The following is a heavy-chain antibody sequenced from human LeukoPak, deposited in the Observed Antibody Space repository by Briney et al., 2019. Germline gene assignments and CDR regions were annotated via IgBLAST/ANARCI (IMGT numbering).Heavy chain of an antibody. V-gene: IGHV3-23*01. D-gene: IGHD3-22*01. J-gene: IGHJ6*03. CDR2: ISGSGDST. Sequence: PGGSLRLSCAASGFTFSSYAMTWVRQAPGKGLEWVSAISGSGDSTYYADSVKGRYTTSRDNSKNTLYLQMNSLRAEDTAVYYCARASDYYDSSSDYYYMDVWGKGTTVTVSS. CDR3: ARASDYYDSSSDYYYMDV. CDR1: GFTFSSYA.